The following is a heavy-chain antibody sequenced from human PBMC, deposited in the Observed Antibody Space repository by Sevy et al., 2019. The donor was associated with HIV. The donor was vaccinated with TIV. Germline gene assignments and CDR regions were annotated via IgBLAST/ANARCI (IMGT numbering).Heavy chain of an antibody. J-gene: IGHJ3*02. V-gene: IGHV4-39*01. Sequence: SETLSLTCTVSGGSISSSSYYWGWIRQPPGKGLEWIGSIYYSGSTYYNPSLKSRVTISVDTSKNQFSLRLSSVTAADTAVYYCARHPWFRGGIWGQGTMVTVSS. CDR2: IYYSGST. CDR3: ARHPWFRGGI. D-gene: IGHD3-10*01. CDR1: GGSISSSSYY.